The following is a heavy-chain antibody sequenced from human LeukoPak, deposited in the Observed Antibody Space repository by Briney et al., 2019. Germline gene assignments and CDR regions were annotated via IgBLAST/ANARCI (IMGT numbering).Heavy chain of an antibody. V-gene: IGHV3-23*01. CDR2: INGSGDYT. D-gene: IGHD6-19*01. CDR3: ARERDRGSGVADHFDH. Sequence: GGSLRLSCAASGFTFSSYSMAWVRQAPGRGLEWVSVINGSGDYTVYADSVKGRFTISRDNAEKTLYMQMNSLRAEDTAVYYCARERDRGSGVADHFDHWGQGTLVTVSS. CDR1: GFTFSSYS. J-gene: IGHJ4*02.